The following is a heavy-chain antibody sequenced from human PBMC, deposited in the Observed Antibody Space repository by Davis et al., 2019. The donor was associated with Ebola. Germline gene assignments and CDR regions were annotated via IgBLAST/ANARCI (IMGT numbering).Heavy chain of an antibody. D-gene: IGHD4-11*01. CDR3: ARGRTSNSNNWFDP. J-gene: IGHJ5*02. Sequence: AASVTVSCKASGYTFSDYYMHWVRQAPGQGLEWMGRINPNSGGTDYAQKFQGRVTLTRDTSISTAYMELSRLRSDDAALYYCARGRTSNSNNWFDPWGQGTLVTVSS. V-gene: IGHV1-2*06. CDR1: GYTFSDYY. CDR2: INPNSGGT.